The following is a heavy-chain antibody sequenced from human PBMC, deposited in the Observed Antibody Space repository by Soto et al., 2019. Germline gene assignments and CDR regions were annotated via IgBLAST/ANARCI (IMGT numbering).Heavy chain of an antibody. CDR1: GVYFNNYG. CDR2: VSKSDYT. CDR3: AREDSIIIPAVSDF. V-gene: IGHV3-21*01. D-gene: IGHD2-2*01. Sequence: KSGGSLRLSCEVAGVYFNNYGINWVRLAPGKGLEWVSSVSKSDYTYYSDSVKGRFTISRDNAKNSVSLQMNSLRAEDTAVYYCAREDSIIIPAVSDFWGQGTLVTVSS. J-gene: IGHJ4*02.